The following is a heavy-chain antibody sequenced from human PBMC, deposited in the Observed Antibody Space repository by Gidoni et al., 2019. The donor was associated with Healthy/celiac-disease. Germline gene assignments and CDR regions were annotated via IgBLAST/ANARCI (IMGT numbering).Heavy chain of an antibody. CDR1: GYTLTELS. CDR2: FEPEDGET. V-gene: IGHV1-24*01. CDR3: ATDFRYCSSTSCSYYFDY. D-gene: IGHD2-2*01. Sequence: QVQLVQSGAEVKKPGASVKVSCNVSGYTLTELSMHWVRQAPGKGLEWMGGFEPEDGETFYAQKFQGRVTMTEDTSTDTAYMELRSLRSEETAVYYCATDFRYCSSTSCSYYFDYWGQGTLVTVSS. J-gene: IGHJ4*02.